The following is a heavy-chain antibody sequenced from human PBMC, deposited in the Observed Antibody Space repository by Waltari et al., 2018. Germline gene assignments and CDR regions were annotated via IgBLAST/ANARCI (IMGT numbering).Heavy chain of an antibody. D-gene: IGHD4-17*01. J-gene: IGHJ6*02. CDR3: ARSDGDYGYYYYYGMDV. CDR2: INPSGGST. CDR1: GYTFTSYY. V-gene: IGHV1-46*01. Sequence: QVQLVQSGAEVKKPGASVKVSCKASGYTFTSYYMHWVRQAPGQGLESMGIINPSGGSTSYAQKFQGRVTMTRDTSTSTVYMELSSLRSEDTAVYYCARSDGDYGYYYYYGMDVWGQGTTVTVSS.